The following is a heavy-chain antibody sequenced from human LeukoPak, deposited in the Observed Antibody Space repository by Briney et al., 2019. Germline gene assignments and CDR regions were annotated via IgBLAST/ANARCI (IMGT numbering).Heavy chain of an antibody. J-gene: IGHJ4*02. Sequence: GASVKVSCKASGYTFTSYAMHWARQAPGQRLEWMGWINAGNGNTKYSQKFQGRVTITRDTSASTAYMELSSLRSEDTAVYYCARYGDIAEAGTSRAFGYWGQGTLVTVSS. CDR3: ARYGDIAEAGTSRAFGY. CDR2: INAGNGNT. D-gene: IGHD6-19*01. V-gene: IGHV1-3*01. CDR1: GYTFTSYA.